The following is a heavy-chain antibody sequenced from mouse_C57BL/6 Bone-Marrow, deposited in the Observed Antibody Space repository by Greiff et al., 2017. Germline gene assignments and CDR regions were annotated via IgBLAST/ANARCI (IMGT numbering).Heavy chain of an antibody. CDR1: GFNIKAYY. D-gene: IGHD2-1*01. CDR3: ARFDYGNYGLYYFDY. J-gene: IGHJ2*01. Sequence: VQLQQSGAELVKPGASVKLSCTASGFNIKAYYMHWVKQRTEQGLEWIGRIDPEDGETKYAPKFQGKATITADTSSNSAYLQLSSLTSEDTDVYYCARFDYGNYGLYYFDYWGQGTTLTVSS. V-gene: IGHV14-2*01. CDR2: IDPEDGET.